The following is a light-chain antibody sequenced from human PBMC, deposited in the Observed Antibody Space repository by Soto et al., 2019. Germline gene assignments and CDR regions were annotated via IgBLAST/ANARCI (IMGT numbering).Light chain of an antibody. Sequence: DIQMTQSPSTLSASVGDRVIIVCRASQSIGSWLAWYQQKPGKAPKLLIYKASSLESGVPSRFSGSGSGTEFTLTIRSLQPDDFAPYYCHQYNTYLWTFGQGTKVEIK. CDR3: HQYNTYLWT. J-gene: IGKJ1*01. CDR2: KAS. CDR1: QSIGSW. V-gene: IGKV1-5*03.